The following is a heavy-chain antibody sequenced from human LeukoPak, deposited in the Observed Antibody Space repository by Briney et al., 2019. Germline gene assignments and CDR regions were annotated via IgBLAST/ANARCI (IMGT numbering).Heavy chain of an antibody. J-gene: IGHJ4*02. Sequence: SETLSLTCTVSGGSISSYNWSWIRQPAGKGLEWIGRIYTSGSTNYKTSLKSRVTISVDTSKNQFSLKLSSVTAADTAVYYCARGSRSPEGGLLYVYWGQGTLVTVSS. V-gene: IGHV4-4*07. D-gene: IGHD3-10*01. CDR2: IYTSGST. CDR3: ARGSRSPEGGLLYVY. CDR1: GGSISSYN.